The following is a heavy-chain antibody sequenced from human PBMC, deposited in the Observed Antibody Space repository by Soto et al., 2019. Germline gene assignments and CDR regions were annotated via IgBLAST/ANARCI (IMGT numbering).Heavy chain of an antibody. D-gene: IGHD6-19*01. Sequence: GGSLRLSCAASGFTFSSYAMSWVRQAPGKGLEWVSAISGSGGSTYYADSVKGRFTISRHNSKTTLYLEMNSLRAEDTAVYYCAKDTNRVAVAGFDYWGQGTLVTVSS. J-gene: IGHJ4*02. CDR3: AKDTNRVAVAGFDY. CDR2: ISGSGGST. CDR1: GFTFSSYA. V-gene: IGHV3-23*01.